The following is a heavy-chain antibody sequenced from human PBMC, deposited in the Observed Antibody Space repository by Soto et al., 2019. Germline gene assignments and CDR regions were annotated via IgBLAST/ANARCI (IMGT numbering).Heavy chain of an antibody. D-gene: IGHD4-17*01. CDR1: GYTFTSYG. Sequence: QVQLVQSGPDLKRPGASMKVSCKASGYTFTSYGISWVRQAPGQGLEGMAWNSPLKGRTQYSQKAQGRVTLSTDTSSNTAYMEMTTLRVDDTAVYYCAMDYGDRPEYFKHWGQGTLVTVS. CDR3: AMDYGDRPEYFKH. J-gene: IGHJ1*01. V-gene: IGHV1-18*04. CDR2: NSPLKGRT.